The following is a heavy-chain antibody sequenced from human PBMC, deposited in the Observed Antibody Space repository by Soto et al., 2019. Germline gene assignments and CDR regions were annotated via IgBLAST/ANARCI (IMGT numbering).Heavy chain of an antibody. CDR3: ARGGEYGDLLWYFNL. D-gene: IGHD1-26*01. CDR2: VSHDGRNK. CDR1: GFTFSNYA. Sequence: QVQLVESGGGVVQPGRSLRLSCAASGFTFSNYAVHWVRQAPGKGLEWVTGVSHDGRNKYYADSVKGRFTISRDNSKNTQFLQMPSLRREDTAVYYCARGGEYGDLLWYFNLWGRGTLVSVSS. J-gene: IGHJ2*01. V-gene: IGHV3-30*04.